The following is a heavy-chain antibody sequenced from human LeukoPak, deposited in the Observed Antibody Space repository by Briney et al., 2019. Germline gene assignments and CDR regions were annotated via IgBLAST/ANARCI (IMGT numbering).Heavy chain of an antibody. J-gene: IGHJ3*02. V-gene: IGHV1-69*05. CDR1: GGTFSSYA. CDR3: ASPSTMVRGYDAFDI. D-gene: IGHD3-10*01. CDR2: IIPIFGTA. Sequence: TSVKVSCKASGGTFSSYAISWVRQAPGQGLEWMGRIIPIFGTANYAQKFQGRVTITTDESTSTAYMELSSLRSEDTAVYYCASPSTMVRGYDAFDIWGQGTMVTVSS.